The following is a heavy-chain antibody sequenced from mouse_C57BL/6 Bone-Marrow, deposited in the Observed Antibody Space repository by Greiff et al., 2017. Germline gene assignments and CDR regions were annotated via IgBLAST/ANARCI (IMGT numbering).Heavy chain of an antibody. D-gene: IGHD1-1*01. V-gene: IGHV1-55*01. Sequence: QVHVKQSGAELVKPGASVKMSCKASGYTFTSYWITWVKQRPGQGLEWIGDIYPGSGSTNYNEKFKSKATLTVDTSSSTAYMQLSSLTSEDSAVYYCARLYYGSSYEGDYWGQGTTLTVSS. CDR3: ARLYYGSSYEGDY. CDR1: GYTFTSYW. J-gene: IGHJ2*01. CDR2: IYPGSGST.